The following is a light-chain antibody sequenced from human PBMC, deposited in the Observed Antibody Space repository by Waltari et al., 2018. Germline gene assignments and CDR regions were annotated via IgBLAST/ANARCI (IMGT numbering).Light chain of an antibody. J-gene: IGKJ1*01. Sequence: EIVLTQSPGTLSLSPGERATLSCRASQSVSSNYLAWYQQKPGRAPRLLIYGASSRATDIPDRFSGSGSGTDFTLTISRLEPEDFAVYYCQQFGSSPKTFGQGTKVEIK. V-gene: IGKV3-20*01. CDR2: GAS. CDR3: QQFGSSPKT. CDR1: QSVSSNY.